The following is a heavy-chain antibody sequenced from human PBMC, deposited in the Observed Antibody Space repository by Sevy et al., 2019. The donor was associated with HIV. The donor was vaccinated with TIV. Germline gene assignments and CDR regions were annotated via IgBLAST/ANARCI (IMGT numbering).Heavy chain of an antibody. Sequence: GGSLRLSCAASGFTFSSYSMNWVRQAPGKGLEWVSSISSSSYIYYADSVKGRFTISRDNAKNSLYLQMNSLRAEDTAVYYCARDGKFGGASDYWGQGTLVTVSS. CDR3: ARDGKFGGASDY. CDR1: GFTFSSYS. J-gene: IGHJ4*02. V-gene: IGHV3-21*01. D-gene: IGHD3-16*01. CDR2: ISSSSYI.